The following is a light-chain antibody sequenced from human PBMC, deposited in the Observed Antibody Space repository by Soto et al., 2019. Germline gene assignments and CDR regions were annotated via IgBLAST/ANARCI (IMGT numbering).Light chain of an antibody. V-gene: IGKV3-20*01. CDR1: ETVDTSS. Sequence: EIVLTQSPGTLSLSPGETATLSCRASETVDTSSLGWYQQKPGRAPSLLIYSASRRATGIPDRFDASWSATYFTLTISRLEPEDFAVYYCHQYGSSPLTFGGGTKVEI. CDR2: SAS. CDR3: HQYGSSPLT. J-gene: IGKJ4*01.